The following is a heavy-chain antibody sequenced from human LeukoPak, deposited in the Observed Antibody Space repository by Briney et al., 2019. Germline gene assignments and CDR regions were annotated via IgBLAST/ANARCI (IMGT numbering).Heavy chain of an antibody. D-gene: IGHD1-14*01. V-gene: IGHV1-46*01. J-gene: IGHJ4*02. Sequence: ASVKVSCKASGYTFTSYYMHWVRQAPGQGLEWMGIINPSGGSTSYAQKFQGRVTMTTDTSTSTAYMELRSLRSDDTAVYYCARTRITPDYWGQGTLVTVSS. CDR2: INPSGGST. CDR1: GYTFTSYY. CDR3: ARTRITPDY.